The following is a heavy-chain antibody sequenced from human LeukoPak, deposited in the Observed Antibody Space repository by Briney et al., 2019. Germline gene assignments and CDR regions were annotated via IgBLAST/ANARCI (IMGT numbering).Heavy chain of an antibody. J-gene: IGHJ4*02. D-gene: IGHD3-22*01. CDR1: GFSFSTYT. V-gene: IGHV3-23*01. Sequence: PGGSLRLSCAASGFSFSTYTMSWVRQAPGKGLEWVSAISGSGGSTYYADSVKGRFTISRDNSKNTLYLQMNSLRAEDTAVYYCAKERVNTMIVVVNDYWGQGTLVTVSS. CDR3: AKERVNTMIVVVNDY. CDR2: ISGSGGST.